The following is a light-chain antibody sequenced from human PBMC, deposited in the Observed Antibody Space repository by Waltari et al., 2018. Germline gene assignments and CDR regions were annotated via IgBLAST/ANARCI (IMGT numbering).Light chain of an antibody. CDR1: QSVGSK. V-gene: IGKV3-15*01. Sequence: EIEMTQSPATLSVSPGARATLSCRASQSVGSKFAWYQQKPGQAPRLLIYDAYTRATGIPARFTGSGSGTEFTLTISSLQSEDFAVYHCLQYNHWPPWTFGQGTKVEIK. CDR2: DAY. CDR3: LQYNHWPPWT. J-gene: IGKJ1*01.